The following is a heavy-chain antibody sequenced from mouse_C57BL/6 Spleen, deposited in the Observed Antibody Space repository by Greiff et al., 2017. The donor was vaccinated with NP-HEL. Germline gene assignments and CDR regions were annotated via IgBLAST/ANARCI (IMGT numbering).Heavy chain of an antibody. D-gene: IGHD1-1*01. CDR1: GYAFTNYL. Sequence: VQLQQSGAELVRPGTSVKVSCKASGYAFTNYLIEWVKQRPGQGLEWIGVINPGSGGTNYNEKFKGKATLTADKSSSTAYMQLSSLPSEDSAVYFCARSDSSYLDYWGQGTTLTVSS. V-gene: IGHV1-54*01. J-gene: IGHJ4*01. CDR2: INPGSGGT. CDR3: ARSDSSYLDY.